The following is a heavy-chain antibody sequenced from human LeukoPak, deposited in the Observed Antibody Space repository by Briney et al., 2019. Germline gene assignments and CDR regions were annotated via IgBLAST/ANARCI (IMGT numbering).Heavy chain of an antibody. CDR1: GYSFTSYW. D-gene: IGHD2-21*01. CDR3: ARSDGGDCFDY. J-gene: IGHJ4*02. CDR2: IYPGASHT. Sequence: GESLKISCKGSGYSFTSYWIGGGRQMPGKGLEWMGIIYPGASHTRYSPSFPGQVTISAAKSISTAYLQWSSLKASDTAMYYCARSDGGDCFDYWGQGTLVTVSS. V-gene: IGHV5-51*01.